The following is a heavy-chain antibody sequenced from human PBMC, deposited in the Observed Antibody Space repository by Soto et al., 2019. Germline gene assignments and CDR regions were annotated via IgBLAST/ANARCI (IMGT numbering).Heavy chain of an antibody. Sequence: QVQMVQSGAEVKKTGASVRVSCKASGYTFTDYYIHWVRQAPGQGLEWMGWINPNSGVTNYAQKFHDCVTMTRDTSISTAYLELSRLRSDDTAVYYCAREVTKTIAAFDIWGQGTMVTVSS. CDR2: INPNSGVT. V-gene: IGHV1-2*04. J-gene: IGHJ3*02. CDR1: GYTFTDYY. D-gene: IGHD2-21*01. CDR3: AREVTKTIAAFDI.